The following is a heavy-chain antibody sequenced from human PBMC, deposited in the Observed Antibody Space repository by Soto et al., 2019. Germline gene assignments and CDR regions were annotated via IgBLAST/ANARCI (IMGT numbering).Heavy chain of an antibody. CDR3: ARARLRAVYAFDI. CDR1: GGSVSSGAYY. V-gene: IGHV4-31*03. CDR2: IYYSGST. J-gene: IGHJ3*02. Sequence: QVQLQESDAGLVKALQTLSLTCTVSGGSVSSGAYYWTWIRQRPGQVLEWIGYIYYSGSTYYSPSLKSRLSISLDTSKNQLSLRLSSVTAADTAMYYCARARLRAVYAFDIWGQGTMVTVSS. D-gene: IGHD5-12*01.